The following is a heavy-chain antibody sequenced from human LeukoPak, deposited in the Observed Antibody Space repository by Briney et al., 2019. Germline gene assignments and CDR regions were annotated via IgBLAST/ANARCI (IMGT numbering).Heavy chain of an antibody. J-gene: IGHJ4*02. CDR2: INPSGGST. CDR1: GYTFTSYA. V-gene: IGHV1-46*01. CDR3: ARAGVGARPTLPANY. D-gene: IGHD1-26*01. Sequence: ASVKVSCKASGYTFTSYAMNWVRQAPGQGLEWMGIINPSGGSTSYAQKFQVRVTMTRDTSTSTVYMELSSLRSEDTAVYYCARAGVGARPTLPANYWGQGTLVTVSS.